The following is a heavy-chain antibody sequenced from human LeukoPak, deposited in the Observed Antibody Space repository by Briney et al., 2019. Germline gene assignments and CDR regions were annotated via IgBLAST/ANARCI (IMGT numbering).Heavy chain of an antibody. D-gene: IGHD3-22*01. CDR3: AKGDSSGYYSPIDY. CDR1: GFTFSSYA. J-gene: IGHJ4*02. Sequence: GGSLRLSCAASGFTFSSYAMSWVRQAPGQGLEGVSVIRGSGVSTYYADSVKGRFTISRDNSKNTLYLQMDSLRAEDTAVYYCAKGDSSGYYSPIDYWGQGTLVTVSS. CDR2: IRGSGVST. V-gene: IGHV3-23*01.